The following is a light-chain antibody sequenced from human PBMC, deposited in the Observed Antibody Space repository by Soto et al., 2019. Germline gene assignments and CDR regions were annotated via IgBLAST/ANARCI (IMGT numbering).Light chain of an antibody. CDR2: KAS. J-gene: IGKJ1*01. Sequence: DIQMTQSPSTLSASVGDRVTITCRASRRISGWLAWYQQKPGKAPKLLLYKASSLESGVPSRFSGSGSGTEFTLTISSLQPDDFATYYCQQYDSYSTFGHGTKVEIK. CDR1: RRISGW. V-gene: IGKV1-5*03. CDR3: QQYDSYST.